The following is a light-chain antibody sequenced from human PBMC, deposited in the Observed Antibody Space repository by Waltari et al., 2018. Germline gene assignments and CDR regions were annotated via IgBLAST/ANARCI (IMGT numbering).Light chain of an antibody. CDR3: QQFYNYPPT. V-gene: IGKV1D-13*01. J-gene: IGKJ5*01. CDR2: DAS. CDR1: QAINSS. Sequence: AIQLTQSPPSLSASVGDRVTIACRASQAINSSLVWYQQKPGKAPKRLIYDASTLENGVPSRFSGSGSGTDFTLTISSLQPEDFSTYHCQQFYNYPPTFGQGTRLEIK.